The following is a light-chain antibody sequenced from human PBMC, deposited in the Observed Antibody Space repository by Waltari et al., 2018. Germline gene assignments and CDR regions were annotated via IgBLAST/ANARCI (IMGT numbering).Light chain of an antibody. CDR3: QQRRNWPLT. CDR1: QSVTNF. CDR2: ATS. V-gene: IGKV3-11*01. Sequence: SCSASQSVTNFVAWYQQKPGQAPRLLIDATSSGAAVIPARFSGSGFGTDFTLTISRREPEDFAVYYWQQRRNWPLTFGGGTKVDIK. J-gene: IGKJ4*01.